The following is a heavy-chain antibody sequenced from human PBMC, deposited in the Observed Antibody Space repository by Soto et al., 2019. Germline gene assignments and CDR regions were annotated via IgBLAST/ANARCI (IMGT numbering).Heavy chain of an antibody. V-gene: IGHV1-2*02. Sequence: ASVTVSCKASGYTFTGYYMHWVRQAPGQGLEWMGWINPNSGGTNYAQKFQGRVTMTRDTSISTAYMELRSLRSDDTAVYYCARDLRGYSSSWNWFDPWGQGTLVTVSS. D-gene: IGHD6-13*01. CDR2: INPNSGGT. J-gene: IGHJ5*02. CDR1: GYTFTGYY. CDR3: ARDLRGYSSSWNWFDP.